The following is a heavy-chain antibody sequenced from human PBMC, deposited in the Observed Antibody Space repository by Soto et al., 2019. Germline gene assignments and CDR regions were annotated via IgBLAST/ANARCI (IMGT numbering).Heavy chain of an antibody. CDR3: AKDRTAAARNFDY. CDR1: GLTFGDHG. Sequence: GGSLRLSCVASGLTFGDHGMHWVRQVPGRGLEWVSGISWDSDKTGYGDSVKGRFTISRDDSNNTLYLQMNSLRAEDTAVYYCAKDRTAAARNFDYWGQGTPVTVSS. D-gene: IGHD6-13*01. J-gene: IGHJ4*02. CDR2: ISWDSDKT. V-gene: IGHV3-9*01.